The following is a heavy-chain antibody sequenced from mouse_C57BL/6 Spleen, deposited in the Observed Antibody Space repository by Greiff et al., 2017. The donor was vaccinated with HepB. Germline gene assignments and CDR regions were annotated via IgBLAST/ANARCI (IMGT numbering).Heavy chain of an antibody. Sequence: EVKLQESGPELVKPGASVKMSCKASGYTFTDYNMHWVKQSHGKSLEWIGYINPNNGGTSYNQKFKGKATLTVNKSSSTAYMELRSLTSEDSAVYYCASPYYYGSSWFAYWGQGTLVTVSA. CDR1: GYTFTDYN. D-gene: IGHD1-1*01. V-gene: IGHV1-22*01. J-gene: IGHJ3*01. CDR2: INPNNGGT. CDR3: ASPYYYGSSWFAY.